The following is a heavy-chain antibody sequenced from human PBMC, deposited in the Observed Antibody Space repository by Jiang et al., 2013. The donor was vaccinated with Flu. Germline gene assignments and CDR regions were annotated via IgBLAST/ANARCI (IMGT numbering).Heavy chain of an antibody. J-gene: IGHJ3*02. Sequence: VQLLESGGGVVQPGRSLTLSCAASGFTFSSYGMHWVRQAPGKGLEWVAVIWYDGSNKYYADSVKGRFTISRDNSKNTLYLQMNSLRAEDTAVYYCAREDSSNSQYAFDIWGQGTMVTVSS. CDR2: IWYDGSNK. CDR1: GFTFSSYG. D-gene: IGHD2-2*01. CDR3: AREDSSNSQYAFDI. V-gene: IGHV3-33*01.